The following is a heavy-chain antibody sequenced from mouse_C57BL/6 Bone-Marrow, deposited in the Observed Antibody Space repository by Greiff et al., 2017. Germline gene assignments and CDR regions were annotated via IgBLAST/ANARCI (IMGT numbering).Heavy chain of an antibody. CDR2: IYPRDGST. CDR3: ARWRDYYGSSYDWYFDV. J-gene: IGHJ1*03. D-gene: IGHD1-1*01. V-gene: IGHV1-85*01. CDR1: GYTFTSYD. Sequence: QVQLQQSGPELVKPGASVELSCKASGYTFTSYDINWVKQRPGQGLEWIGWIYPRDGSTKYNEKFKGKATLTVDTSSSTAYMELHSLTSEDSAVYFCARWRDYYGSSYDWYFDVWGTGTTVTVSS.